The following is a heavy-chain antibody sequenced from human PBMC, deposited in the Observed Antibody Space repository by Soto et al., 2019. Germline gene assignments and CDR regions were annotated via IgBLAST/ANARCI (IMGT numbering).Heavy chain of an antibody. CDR2: IIPILGIA. CDR3: AREEYSSSLYYFDY. Sequence: QVQLVQSGAEVKKPGSSVKVSCKASGGTFSSYTISWVRQAPGQGLEWMGRIIPILGIANYAQKFQGRVAITADKSTSTAYMELSSLRSEDTAVYYCAREEYSSSLYYFDYWGQGTLVTVSS. CDR1: GGTFSSYT. J-gene: IGHJ4*02. V-gene: IGHV1-69*08. D-gene: IGHD6-13*01.